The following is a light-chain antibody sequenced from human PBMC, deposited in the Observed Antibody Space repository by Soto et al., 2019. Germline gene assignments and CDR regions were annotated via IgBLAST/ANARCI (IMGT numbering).Light chain of an antibody. Sequence: QSVLTQPHSASGSPGQSVTISCTGTSSDVGGYHYVSWYQQHPGKAPKLMIHEVTKRPSGVPDRFSGSKSGNTASLTVSGLQGEDDADYYCSSYAASNNLVFGGGTKLTV. CDR1: SSDVGGYHY. CDR3: SSYAASNNLV. J-gene: IGLJ2*01. CDR2: EVT. V-gene: IGLV2-8*01.